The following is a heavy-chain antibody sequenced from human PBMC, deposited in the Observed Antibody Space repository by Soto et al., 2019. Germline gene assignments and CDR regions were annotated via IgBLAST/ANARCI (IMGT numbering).Heavy chain of an antibody. V-gene: IGHV1-69*13. CDR1: GGTFSTFG. CDR3: ARTAPMDAGDKYYYDF. Sequence: SVKVSCKTSGGTFSTFGISWVRQAPGQGLEWMGGIIPFFGTAEYSQKFEDRITITADESTNTVYMDLRSLASEDTAIYYCARTAPMDAGDKYYYDFWGQGALVTVSS. J-gene: IGHJ4*02. D-gene: IGHD3-16*01. CDR2: IIPFFGTA.